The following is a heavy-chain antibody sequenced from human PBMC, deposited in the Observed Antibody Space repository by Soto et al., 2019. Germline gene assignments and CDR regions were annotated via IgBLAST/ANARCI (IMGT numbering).Heavy chain of an antibody. V-gene: IGHV3-23*01. D-gene: IGHD3-10*01. CDR1: GFTFSSYA. CDR3: AAPELLWFGDRDAFDI. Sequence: GGSLRLSCAASGFTFSSYAMSWVRQAPGKGLEWVSTISGSGGSTYYADSVKGRFTISRDNSKNTLYLQMNSLRAEDTAVYYCAAPELLWFGDRDAFDIWGQGTMVTVSS. J-gene: IGHJ3*02. CDR2: ISGSGGST.